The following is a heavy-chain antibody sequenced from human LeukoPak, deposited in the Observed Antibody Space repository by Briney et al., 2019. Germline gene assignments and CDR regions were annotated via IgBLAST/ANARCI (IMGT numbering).Heavy chain of an antibody. CDR3: AELGITMIGGV. V-gene: IGHV3-15*01. D-gene: IGHD3-10*02. CDR1: GFTFGNAW. J-gene: IGHJ6*04. Sequence: TGGSLRLSCAASGFTFGNAWMTWVRQAPGKGLEWVGRIKSKTDGATTDYAAPVKGRFTISRDDSENTLYLQMNSLRAEDTAVYYCAELGITMIGGVWGKGTTVTISS. CDR2: IKSKTDGATT.